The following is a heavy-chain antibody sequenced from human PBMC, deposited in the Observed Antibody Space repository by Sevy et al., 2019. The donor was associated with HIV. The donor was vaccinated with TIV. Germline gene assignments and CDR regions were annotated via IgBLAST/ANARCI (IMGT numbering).Heavy chain of an antibody. Sequence: ASVKVSCKASGSTFTSYGISWVRQAPGQGLEWMGWISAYNGNTNYALKLQGRVTMTTDTSTSTAYIELRSLRSDDTAVYYCARGAVVDYYGSGSYYNDYYYYGMDVWGHGTTVTVSS. D-gene: IGHD3-10*01. CDR3: ARGAVVDYYGSGSYYNDYYYYGMDV. J-gene: IGHJ6*02. V-gene: IGHV1-18*01. CDR1: GSTFTSYG. CDR2: ISAYNGNT.